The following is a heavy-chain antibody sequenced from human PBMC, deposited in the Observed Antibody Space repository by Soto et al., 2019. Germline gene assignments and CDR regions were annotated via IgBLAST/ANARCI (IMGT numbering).Heavy chain of an antibody. V-gene: IGHV4-59*08. CDR2: IYYSGST. CDR1: GGSISSYY. Sequence: QVQLQESGPGLVKPSETLSLTCTVSGGSISSYYWSWIRQPPGKGLEWIGYIYYSGSTNYNPSLKSRVTISVDTSKNQFSLKLSSVTAADTAVYYCARRYGSSFDYWGQGTLVIVSS. CDR3: ARRYGSSFDY. D-gene: IGHD6-13*01. J-gene: IGHJ4*02.